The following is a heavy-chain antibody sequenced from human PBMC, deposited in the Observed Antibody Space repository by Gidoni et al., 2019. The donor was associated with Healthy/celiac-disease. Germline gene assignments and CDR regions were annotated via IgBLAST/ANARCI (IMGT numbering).Heavy chain of an antibody. CDR1: GFTFSIYS. CDR3: AREGRFYYDSETAFDI. CDR2: ISSSSSYI. J-gene: IGHJ3*02. V-gene: IGHV3-21*01. D-gene: IGHD3-22*01. Sequence: EVQRVESGGGLVKPGGSLRLSCAASGFTFSIYSMNWVRQAPGKGPEWVSSISSSSSYIYYADSVKGRFTISRDNAKNSLYLQMNSLRAEDTAVYYCAREGRFYYDSETAFDIWGQGTMVTVSS.